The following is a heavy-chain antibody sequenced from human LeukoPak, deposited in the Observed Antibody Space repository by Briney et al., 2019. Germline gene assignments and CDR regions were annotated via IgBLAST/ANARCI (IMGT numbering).Heavy chain of an antibody. Sequence: SETLSLTCTVSGGSISGYYWSWIRQPPGKGLEWIGYIYSSGSTDYNPSLKSRVTISVDTSKNQFSLKLSSVTAADTAVYYCARQVIGVAVAGTRAEYFQHWGQGTLVTVSS. CDR3: ARQVIGVAVAGTRAEYFQH. D-gene: IGHD6-19*01. J-gene: IGHJ1*01. CDR1: GGSISGYY. V-gene: IGHV4-59*08. CDR2: IYSSGST.